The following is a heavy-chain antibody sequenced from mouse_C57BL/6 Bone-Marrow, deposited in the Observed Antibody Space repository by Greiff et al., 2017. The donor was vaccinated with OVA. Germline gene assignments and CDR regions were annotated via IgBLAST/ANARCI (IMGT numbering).Heavy chain of an antibody. CDR2: ISSGGDYI. Sequence: EVQLVESGEGLVKPGGSLKLSCAASGFTFSSYAMSWVRQTPEKRLEWVAYISSGGDYIYYADTVKGRFTISRDNARNTLYLQMSSLKSEDTAMYYCTREYYDYDGSWFAYWGQGTLVTVSA. J-gene: IGHJ3*01. CDR1: GFTFSSYA. D-gene: IGHD2-4*01. CDR3: TREYYDYDGSWFAY. V-gene: IGHV5-9-1*02.